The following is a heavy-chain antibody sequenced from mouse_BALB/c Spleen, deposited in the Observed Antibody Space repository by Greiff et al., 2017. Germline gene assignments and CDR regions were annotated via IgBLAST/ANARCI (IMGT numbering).Heavy chain of an antibody. Sequence: VKLQESGAELVRPGVSVKISCKGSGYTFTDYAMHWVKQSHAKSLEWIGVISTYYGDASYNQKFKGKATMTVDKSSSTAYMELARLTSEDSAIYYCAREGGYAMDYWGQGTSVTVSS. J-gene: IGHJ4*01. V-gene: IGHV1S137*01. CDR3: AREGGYAMDY. CDR2: ISTYYGDA. CDR1: GYTFTDYA.